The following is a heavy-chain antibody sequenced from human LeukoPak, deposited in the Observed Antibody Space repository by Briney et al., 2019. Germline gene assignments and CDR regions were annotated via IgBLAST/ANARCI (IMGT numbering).Heavy chain of an antibody. CDR2: IYHSGST. D-gene: IGHD4-23*01. CDR3: ARGDYGGNSPWFDP. Sequence: SQTLSLTCTGSGGSISSGGYYWSWIRQPPGKGLEWIGYIYHSGSTYYNPSLKSRVTISVDRSKNQFSLKLSSVTAADTAVYYCARGDYGGNSPWFDPWGQGTLVTVSS. J-gene: IGHJ5*02. CDR1: GGSISSGGYY. V-gene: IGHV4-30-2*01.